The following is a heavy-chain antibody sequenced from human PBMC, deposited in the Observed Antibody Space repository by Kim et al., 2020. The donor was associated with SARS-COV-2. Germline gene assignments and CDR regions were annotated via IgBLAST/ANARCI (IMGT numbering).Heavy chain of an antibody. CDR3: AKSTIGGYYYYGMDV. Sequence: GGSLRLSCAASGFTFDDYAMHWVRQAPGKGLEWVSGSSWNTGSIGYADSVKGRFTISRDNAKNSLYLQMNSLRGEDTALYYCAKSTIGGYYYYGMDVWSQGTTVTVSS. CDR2: SSWNTGSI. V-gene: IGHV3-9*01. CDR1: GFTFDDYA. J-gene: IGHJ6*02. D-gene: IGHD3-16*01.